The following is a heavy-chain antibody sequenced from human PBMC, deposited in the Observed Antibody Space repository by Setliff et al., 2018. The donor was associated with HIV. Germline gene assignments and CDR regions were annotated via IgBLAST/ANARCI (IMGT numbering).Heavy chain of an antibody. CDR3: ARGLVRGWSGGNCHYYYYLDV. CDR2: MNPNSGNT. Sequence: VSCKASGYTFSSYDINWVRQAAGQGLEWMGWMNPNSGNTGYAQKFQGRVTMTRNTSISTAYMEVSSLTSEDTAIYYCARGLVRGWSGGNCHYYYYLDVWGKGTTVTVSS. V-gene: IGHV1-8*02. D-gene: IGHD2-21*01. CDR1: GYTFSSYD. J-gene: IGHJ6*03.